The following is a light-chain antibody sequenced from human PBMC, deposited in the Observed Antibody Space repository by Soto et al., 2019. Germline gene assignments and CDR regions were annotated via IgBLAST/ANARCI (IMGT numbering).Light chain of an antibody. J-gene: IGLJ1*01. Sequence: QSALTQPASVSGSPGQSITISCAGTSSAVGAYDYVSWYQQHPDKAPKLMIYEVSYRPSGVSNRFSGSKSVNTATLTISGLQAEDEADYYCSSYTTSSTRVFGTGTKVTV. CDR3: SSYTTSSTRV. CDR2: EVS. CDR1: SSAVGAYDY. V-gene: IGLV2-14*03.